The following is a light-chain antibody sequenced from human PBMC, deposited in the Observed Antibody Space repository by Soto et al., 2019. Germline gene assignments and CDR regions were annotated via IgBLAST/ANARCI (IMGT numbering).Light chain of an antibody. V-gene: IGLV1-40*01. CDR2: GNG. CDR1: SSNIGAGYD. J-gene: IGLJ1*01. Sequence: VLTQPPSVSGAPGQRVTISCTGSSSNIGAGYDVHWYQQLPGTAPKLLIYGNGNRPSGVPDRFSGSKSGTSASLAITGLQAEDEADYYCKSYDTSLSGSEVFGTGTKVTVL. CDR3: KSYDTSLSGSEV.